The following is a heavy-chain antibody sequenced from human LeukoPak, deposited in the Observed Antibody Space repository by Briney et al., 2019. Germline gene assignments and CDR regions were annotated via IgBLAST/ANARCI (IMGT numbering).Heavy chain of an antibody. CDR1: GGSISSYY. CDR3: ARVFNPVVLAANYYYYYYMDV. D-gene: IGHD2-2*01. J-gene: IGHJ6*03. Sequence: SETLSLTCTVSGGSISSYYWSWIRQPPGKGLEWIGYIYYSGSTNYNPSLKSRVTISVDTSKNQFSLKLSSVTAADTAVYYCARVFNPVVLAANYYYYYYMDVWGKGTTVTVSS. CDR2: IYYSGST. V-gene: IGHV4-59*01.